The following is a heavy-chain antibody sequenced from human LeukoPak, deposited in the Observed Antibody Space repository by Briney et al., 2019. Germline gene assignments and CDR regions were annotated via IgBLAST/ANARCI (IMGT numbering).Heavy chain of an antibody. CDR2: IYYSGST. CDR1: GGSLSSYY. Sequence: SETLSLTCTVSGGSLSSYYWSWIRQPPGKGLEWIGYIYYSGSTNYNPSLKSRVTISVDTSKNQFSLKLSSVTAADTAVYYCARDNPLYCSSTSCYTNYYYYYMDVWGKGTTVTVSS. V-gene: IGHV4-59*01. CDR3: ARDNPLYCSSTSCYTNYYYYYMDV. D-gene: IGHD2-2*02. J-gene: IGHJ6*03.